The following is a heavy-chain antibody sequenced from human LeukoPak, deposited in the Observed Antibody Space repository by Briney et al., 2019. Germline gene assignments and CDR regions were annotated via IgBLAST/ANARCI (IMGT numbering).Heavy chain of an antibody. CDR2: INPSGGST. Sequence: ASVKVSCTASGYTFTSYDINWVRQATGQGLEWMGIINPSGGSTSYAQKFQGRVTMTRDMSTSTVYMELSSLRSEDTAVYYCARGADGRYYDSSGYYYFDYWGQGTLVTVSS. J-gene: IGHJ4*02. V-gene: IGHV1-46*01. D-gene: IGHD3-22*01. CDR1: GYTFTSYD. CDR3: ARGADGRYYDSSGYYYFDY.